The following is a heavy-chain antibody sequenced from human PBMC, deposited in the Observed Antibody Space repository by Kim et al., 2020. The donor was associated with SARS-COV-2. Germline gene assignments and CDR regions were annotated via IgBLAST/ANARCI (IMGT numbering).Heavy chain of an antibody. V-gene: IGHV4-39*07. J-gene: IGHJ4*02. CDR1: GGSISSSSYY. D-gene: IGHD2-15*01. CDR3: ATPTNPITRYCSGGSCYPGINY. CDR2: IYYSGST. Sequence: SETLSLTCTVSGGSISSSSYYWGWIRQPPGKGLEWIGSIYYSGSTYYNPSLKSRVTISVDTSKNQFSLKLSSVTAADTAVYYCATPTNPITRYCSGGSCYPGINYWGQGTLVTVSS.